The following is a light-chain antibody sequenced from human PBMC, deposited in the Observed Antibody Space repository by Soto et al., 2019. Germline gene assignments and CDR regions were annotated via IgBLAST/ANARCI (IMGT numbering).Light chain of an antibody. CDR1: SSNIGSNT. CDR3: SSYTSSSTRV. J-gene: IGLJ3*02. Sequence: QSVLTQPPSASGTPGQRVTISCSGSSSNIGSNTVNWYQQHPGKAPKLMIYEVSNRPSGVSNRFSGSKSGNTASLTISGLQAEDEADYYCSSYTSSSTRVFGGGTKVTVL. CDR2: EVS. V-gene: IGLV2-14*01.